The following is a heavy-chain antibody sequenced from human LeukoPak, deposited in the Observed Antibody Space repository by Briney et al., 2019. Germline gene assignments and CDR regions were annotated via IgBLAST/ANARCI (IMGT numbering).Heavy chain of an antibody. CDR3: ARFPGGAEYRHYYYMDV. CDR1: GVSISSSYSY. J-gene: IGHJ6*03. D-gene: IGHD1-14*01. Sequence: KPSETLSLTCTVSGVSISSSYSYWGWIRQPPGKGLEWIGSIYYSGSTYYNPSLKSRVTISVDTSKNQFSLKLSSVTAADTAVYYCARFPGGAEYRHYYYMDVWGTGTTVTVSS. CDR2: IYYSGST. V-gene: IGHV4-39*07.